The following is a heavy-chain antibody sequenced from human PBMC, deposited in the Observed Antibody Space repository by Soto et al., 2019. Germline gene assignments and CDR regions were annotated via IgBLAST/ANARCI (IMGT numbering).Heavy chain of an antibody. Sequence: GGSLRLSCAASGFTFSSYWMHWVRQDAGKGLLWVSSIKTDGTVTQYADSVKGRFTVSRDNAKNTLYLQMNSLRAEDTAVYYCAKDLSWGQCDYWGQGA. CDR2: IKTDGTVT. D-gene: IGHD3-16*01. J-gene: IGHJ4*02. CDR3: AKDLSWGQCDY. V-gene: IGHV3-74*03. CDR1: GFTFSSYW.